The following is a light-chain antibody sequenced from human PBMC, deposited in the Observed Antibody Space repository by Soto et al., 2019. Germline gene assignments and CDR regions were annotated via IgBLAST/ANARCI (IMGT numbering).Light chain of an antibody. CDR2: DVS. Sequence: QSALTQPASVSGSPGQSITISCTGTSSVVGGYNYVSWYRQHPGRAPKLMIYDVSNRPSGVSNRFSGSKSGNTASLTISGHQAEDEADYYCSSYTRSSTYVFGTGTKVTVL. CDR3: SSYTRSSTYV. J-gene: IGLJ1*01. CDR1: SSVVGGYNY. V-gene: IGLV2-14*01.